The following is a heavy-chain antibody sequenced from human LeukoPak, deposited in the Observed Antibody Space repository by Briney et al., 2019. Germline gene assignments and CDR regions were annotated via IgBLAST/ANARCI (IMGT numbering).Heavy chain of an antibody. CDR2: INWNGGTT. CDR3: AREGSGSPHYGMDV. V-gene: IGHV3-20*04. J-gene: IGHJ6*02. CDR1: GFTFDDYG. D-gene: IGHD3-10*01. Sequence: GGSLRLSCAASGFTFDDYGMSWVRQAPGKGLEWVSGINWNGGTTGYADSVKRRFTISRDNAKNSLYLQMNSLRAEDTALYYCAREGSGSPHYGMDVWGQGTTVTVSS.